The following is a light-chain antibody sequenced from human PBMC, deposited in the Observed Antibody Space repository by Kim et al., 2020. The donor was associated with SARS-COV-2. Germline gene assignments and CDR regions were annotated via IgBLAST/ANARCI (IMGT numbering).Light chain of an antibody. Sequence: GQRVTSSCSGSSSNVGSNYVYWYQQLPGTAPKLLIYRNNQRPSGVPDRLSGSRSGTSASLAISGLRSEDEADYYCAAWDDSLSGYVFGTGTKVTVL. V-gene: IGLV1-47*01. CDR3: AAWDDSLSGYV. CDR2: RNN. CDR1: SSNVGSNY. J-gene: IGLJ1*01.